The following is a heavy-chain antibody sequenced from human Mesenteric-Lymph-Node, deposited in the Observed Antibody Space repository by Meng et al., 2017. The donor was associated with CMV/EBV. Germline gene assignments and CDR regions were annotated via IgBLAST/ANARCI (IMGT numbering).Heavy chain of an antibody. V-gene: IGHV3-21*01. Sequence: GESLKISCLASGFTFSTYEMNWVRQAPGKGLEWVSSITSSSGHIYYADSVKGRFTISRDNAKNSLYVQMNSLRAEDTAVYYCARDLCGSTRCIGQVDYWGQGTLVTVSS. D-gene: IGHD2-2*01. CDR2: ITSSSGHI. CDR1: GFTFSTYE. J-gene: IGHJ4*02. CDR3: ARDLCGSTRCIGQVDY.